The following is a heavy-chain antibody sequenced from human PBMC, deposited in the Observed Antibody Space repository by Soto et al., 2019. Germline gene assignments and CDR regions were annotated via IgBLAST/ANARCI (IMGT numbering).Heavy chain of an antibody. CDR2: IKHDANKR. D-gene: IGHD6-13*01. Sequence: EVQLVESGGGLVQPGGSLRLSCAASGFTFSSYWMSWVRQAPGKGPEWVANIKHDANKRYYVDSVRGRFTISRDNAKNSLYLQMNSLRAEDTAVYYCARDAAGESQKGFDPWGQGTLVTVSS. V-gene: IGHV3-7*01. CDR1: GFTFSSYW. J-gene: IGHJ5*02. CDR3: ARDAAGESQKGFDP.